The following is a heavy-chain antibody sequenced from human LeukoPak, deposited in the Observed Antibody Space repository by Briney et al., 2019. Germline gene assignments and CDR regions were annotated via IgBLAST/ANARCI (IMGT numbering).Heavy chain of an antibody. CDR2: VSASGHYT. CDR3: VKDGSWGDYYFYFYIDV. J-gene: IGHJ6*03. CDR1: GLTFSNSA. V-gene: IGHV3-23*01. D-gene: IGHD3-16*01. Sequence: GGSLRLSCEAPGLTFSNSAMGWVRQAPGKGLEWVSGVSASGHYTYYADSAKGRFTISRDNSKNTLFLQMNSLRAEDTALYYCVKDGSWGDYYFYFYIDVWGKGTTVAVSS.